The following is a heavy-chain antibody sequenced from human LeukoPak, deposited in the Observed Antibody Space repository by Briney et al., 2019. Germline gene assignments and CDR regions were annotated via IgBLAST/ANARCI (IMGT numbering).Heavy chain of an antibody. CDR2: ISTNTVDT. CDR1: GFIFSRYA. D-gene: IGHD3-9*01. V-gene: IGHV3-23*01. J-gene: IGHJ4*02. Sequence: GGSLRLSCTGSGFIFSRYAVSWVRQAPGKGLEWVSAISTNTVDTYYADSVKGRLTISRDSSRNTVYLQVNSLRAEDTAVYYCVRDMEPLRYFDTWGQGTLVTVSS. CDR3: VRDMEPLRYFDT.